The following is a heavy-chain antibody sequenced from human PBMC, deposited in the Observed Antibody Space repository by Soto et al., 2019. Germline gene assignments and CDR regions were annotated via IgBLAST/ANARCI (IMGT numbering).Heavy chain of an antibody. CDR2: IIPIFGTA. Sequence: SVKVSCKASGGTFSSYAISWVRQAPGQGLEWMGGIIPIFGTANYAQKFQGRVTITADESTSTAYMELSSLRSEDTAVYYCAAGGIAARPDYYYGMDVWGQGTTVTVSS. V-gene: IGHV1-69*13. D-gene: IGHD6-6*01. CDR3: AAGGIAARPDYYYGMDV. CDR1: GGTFSSYA. J-gene: IGHJ6*02.